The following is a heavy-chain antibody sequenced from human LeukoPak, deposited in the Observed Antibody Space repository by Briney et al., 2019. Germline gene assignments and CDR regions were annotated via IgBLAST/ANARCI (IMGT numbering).Heavy chain of an antibody. D-gene: IGHD3-3*01. J-gene: IGHJ5*02. Sequence: GGSLRLSCAASGFTFSDYYMSWVRQAPGKGLEWVSYISSSGSTIYYADSVKGRFTISRDNAKNSLYLQMNSLRAEDTAVYYCARAIFFKEGTYYDFWSGQLNWFDPWGRGTLVTVSS. CDR3: ARAIFFKEGTYYDFWSGQLNWFDP. CDR2: ISSSGSTI. CDR1: GFTFSDYY. V-gene: IGHV3-11*01.